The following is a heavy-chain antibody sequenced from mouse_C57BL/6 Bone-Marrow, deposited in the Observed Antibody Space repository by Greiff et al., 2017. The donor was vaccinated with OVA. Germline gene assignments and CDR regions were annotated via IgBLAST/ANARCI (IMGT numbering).Heavy chain of an antibody. CDR2: IYPRSGNT. V-gene: IGHV1-81*01. D-gene: IGHD2-5*01. CDR1: GYTFTSYG. CDR3: ARRSNYVDYAMDD. Sequence: VQLVESGAELARPGASVKLSCKASGYTFTSYGISWVKQRTGQGLEWIGEIYPRSGNTYYNEKFKGKATLTADKSSSTAYMELRSLTSEDSAVYVCARRSNYVDYAMDDWGQGTSVTVSS. J-gene: IGHJ4*01.